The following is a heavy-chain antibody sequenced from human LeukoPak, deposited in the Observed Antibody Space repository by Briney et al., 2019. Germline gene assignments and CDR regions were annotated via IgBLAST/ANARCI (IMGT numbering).Heavy chain of an antibody. Sequence: SETLSLNCTVSGGSISSSSYYWGWIRQPPGKGLEWIGSIYYSGSTYYNPSLKSRVTISVDTSKNQFSLKLSSVTAADTAVYYCARGLYYYDSSGYYYVYYFDYWGQGTLVTVSS. D-gene: IGHD3-22*01. CDR1: GGSISSSSYY. CDR2: IYYSGST. J-gene: IGHJ4*02. CDR3: ARGLYYYDSSGYYYVYYFDY. V-gene: IGHV4-39*01.